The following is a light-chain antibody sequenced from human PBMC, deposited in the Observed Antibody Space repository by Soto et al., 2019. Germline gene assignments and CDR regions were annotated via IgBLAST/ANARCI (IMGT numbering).Light chain of an antibody. V-gene: IGKV3-15*01. J-gene: IGKJ5*01. CDR2: DAS. CDR3: QQYNNWPIT. Sequence: EIVMTQSPATLSVSPGESATLSFRASQSVSSNLAWHQQKPGQAPRILMYDASTRATGISARFSGSGSGTEFTLTISSLQSEDFAVYYCQQYNNWPITFGQGTRLEIK. CDR1: QSVSSN.